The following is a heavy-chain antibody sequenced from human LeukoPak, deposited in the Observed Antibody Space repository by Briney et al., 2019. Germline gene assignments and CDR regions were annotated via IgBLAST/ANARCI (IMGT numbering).Heavy chain of an antibody. V-gene: IGHV3-21*01. Sequence: NPGRSLRLSCAASGFPFRSYSMNWVRQAPGKGLEWVSSISSSSTNIYYADSVKGRFTISRDNAKNSLYLQMNSLRVEDTAVYYCARAEGSGSSFDYWGQGTLVTVSS. D-gene: IGHD3-10*01. CDR3: ARAEGSGSSFDY. CDR1: GFPFRSYS. J-gene: IGHJ4*02. CDR2: ISSSSTNI.